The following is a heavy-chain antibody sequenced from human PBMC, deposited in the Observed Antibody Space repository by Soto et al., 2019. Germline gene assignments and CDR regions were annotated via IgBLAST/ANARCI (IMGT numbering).Heavy chain of an antibody. V-gene: IGHV3-48*02. Sequence: PGGSLRLSCEASGFVFSTYSMNWVRQAPGKGLEWISYISSTSGTIYYADSVKGRFTIFRDNAKNSLFLQMNGLRDDDTAVYYCATQQIRFSVAGTLYGLGVWGQGTTVTVSS. J-gene: IGHJ6*02. CDR2: ISSTSGTI. CDR3: ATQQIRFSVAGTLYGLGV. D-gene: IGHD6-19*01. CDR1: GFVFSTYS.